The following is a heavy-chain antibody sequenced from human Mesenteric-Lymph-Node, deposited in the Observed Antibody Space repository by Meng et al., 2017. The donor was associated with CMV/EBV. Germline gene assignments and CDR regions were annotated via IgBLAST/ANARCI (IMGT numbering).Heavy chain of an antibody. Sequence: ASVKVSCKASGYTFTGYYMHWVRQAPGQGLEWMGWINPNSGGTNYAQKFQGRVTMTRDTSISTAYMELSRLRSDDTAVYYCARDFVIEGAFDIWGQGTMVTVSS. CDR2: INPNSGGT. V-gene: IGHV1-2*02. CDR1: GYTFTGYY. D-gene: IGHD3-16*02. CDR3: ARDFVIEGAFDI. J-gene: IGHJ3*02.